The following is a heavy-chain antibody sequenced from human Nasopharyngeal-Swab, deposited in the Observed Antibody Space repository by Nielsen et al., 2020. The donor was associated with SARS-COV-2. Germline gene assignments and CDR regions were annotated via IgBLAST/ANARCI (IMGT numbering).Heavy chain of an antibody. CDR3: AREDIEVVPAADGPYYYYYYGMDV. Sequence: ASVKVSCKASGYTFTSYAMHWVRQAPGQRLEWMGWINAGNGNTKYSQKFQGRVTITRDTSASTAYMELSSLRSEDTAVYYCAREDIEVVPAADGPYYYYYYGMDVWGQGTTVTVSS. D-gene: IGHD2-2*01. V-gene: IGHV1-3*01. CDR2: INAGNGNT. CDR1: GYTFTSYA. J-gene: IGHJ6*02.